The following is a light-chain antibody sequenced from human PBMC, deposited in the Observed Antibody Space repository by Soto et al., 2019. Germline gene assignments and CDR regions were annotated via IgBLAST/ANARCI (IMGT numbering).Light chain of an antibody. Sequence: DIVMTQSPDSLAVSLGERATINCKSSQSVLYSSNNKNYLAWYQQKPGQAPRLLIYGASSRATGIPERFSGSGSGTDFTLTISRLEPEDFAVYYCQQYGSSPLTFGGGTKVDIK. J-gene: IGKJ4*01. CDR3: QQYGSSPLT. CDR1: QSVLYSSNNKNY. V-gene: IGKV4-1*01. CDR2: GAS.